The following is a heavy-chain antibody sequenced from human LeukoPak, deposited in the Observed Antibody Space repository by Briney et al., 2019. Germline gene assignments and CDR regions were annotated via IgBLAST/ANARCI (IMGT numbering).Heavy chain of an antibody. CDR3: AKTLKSQDYYVSSSFWESGDFDA. CDR1: GFTFDDYA. Sequence: GGSLRLSCAASGFTFDDYAMHWVRQRPGKGLEWVSGISWNSGSIGYADSVQGRFSIFRDNAKNSLYLQMNSLGAEDMALYYCAKTLKSQDYYVSSSFWESGDFDAWGQGTVVTVSS. J-gene: IGHJ3*01. CDR2: ISWNSGSI. V-gene: IGHV3-9*03. D-gene: IGHD3-22*01.